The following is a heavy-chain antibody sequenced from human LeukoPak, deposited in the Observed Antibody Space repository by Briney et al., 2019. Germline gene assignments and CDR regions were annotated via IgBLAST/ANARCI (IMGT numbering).Heavy chain of an antibody. D-gene: IGHD1-26*01. CDR1: GFRITGYG. J-gene: IGHJ4*02. Sequence: GGSLRLSCGVSGFRITGYGMSWVRQAPGRGLEWVSVISNSGYNSEYADSVKGRFTISRDTSGNTLYLQMNSLRPEDTAMYYCARHSGSYFYYYFDFWGQGTLVTVSS. V-gene: IGHV3-23*01. CDR2: ISNSGYNS. CDR3: ARHSGSYFYYYFDF.